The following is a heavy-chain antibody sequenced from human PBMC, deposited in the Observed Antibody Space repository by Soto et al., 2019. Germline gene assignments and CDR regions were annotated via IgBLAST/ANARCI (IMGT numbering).Heavy chain of an antibody. J-gene: IGHJ4*02. V-gene: IGHV1-69*13. D-gene: IGHD5-12*01. CDR2: IIPIFGTA. CDR3: ARGYVEMATIQYFDY. CDR1: GGTFSSYA. Sequence: GASVKVSCKASGGTFSSYAISWVRQAPGQGLEWMGGIIPIFGTANYAQKFQGRVTITADESTSTAYMELSSLRSEDTAVYYCARGYVEMATIQYFDYWGQGTLVTVSS.